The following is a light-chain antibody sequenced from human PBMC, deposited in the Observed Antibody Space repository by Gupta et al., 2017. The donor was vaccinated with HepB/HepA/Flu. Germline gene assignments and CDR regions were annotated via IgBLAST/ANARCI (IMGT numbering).Light chain of an antibody. CDR1: SGSVSTSYY. CDR2: STN. CDR3: VLDMGSGIWV. J-gene: IGLJ3*02. V-gene: IGLV8-61*01. Sequence: SPGGTVTLTCGLSSGSVSTSYYPSWYQQTPGQPPRTLIYSTNTRSSGVPDRFSGSILGNKAALTITGAQADEESDYYCVLDMGSGIWVFGGGTKLTVL.